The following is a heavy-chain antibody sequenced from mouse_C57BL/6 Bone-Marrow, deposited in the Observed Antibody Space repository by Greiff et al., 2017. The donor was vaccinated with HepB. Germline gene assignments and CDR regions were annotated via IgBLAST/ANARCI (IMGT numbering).Heavy chain of an antibody. CDR3: ARGRGFYAGAMDY. CDR1: GYTFTSYW. Sequence: QVQLQQPGAELVKPGASVKLSCKASGYTFTSYWMHWVKQRPGQGLEWIGMIHPNSGSTNYNEKFKSKATQTVDKSSSIAYMQLSSLRSEDSAVYYCARGRGFYAGAMDYWGQGTSVTVSS. D-gene: IGHD2-3*01. V-gene: IGHV1-64*01. J-gene: IGHJ4*01. CDR2: IHPNSGST.